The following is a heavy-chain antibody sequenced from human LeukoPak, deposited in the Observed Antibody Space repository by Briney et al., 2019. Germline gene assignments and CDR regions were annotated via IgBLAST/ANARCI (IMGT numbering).Heavy chain of an antibody. CDR1: GASVRNEY. V-gene: IGHV4-59*08. CDR2: IHYSGSS. Sequence: SETLSLTCTVSGASVRNEYWSWIRQPPGKGLEWIGYIHYSGSSNYHPSLGSRVTISLDTSKNQFSLKLKSVTAADTGMYHCARYDRGLFFFDNWGQGTLVTVSS. D-gene: IGHD1-14*01. CDR3: ARYDRGLFFFDN. J-gene: IGHJ4*02.